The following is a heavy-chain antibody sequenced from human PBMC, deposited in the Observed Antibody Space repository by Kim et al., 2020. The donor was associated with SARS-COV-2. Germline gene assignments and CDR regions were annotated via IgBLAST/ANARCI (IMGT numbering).Heavy chain of an antibody. CDR3: ARGNHDYGEQYYDYYYMDV. CDR2: IISIFGTA. Sequence: SVKVSCKASGGTFSSYAISWVRQAPGQGLEWMGGIISIFGTANYAQKLQGRVTITADESTSTAYMELSSLRSEDTAVYYCARGNHDYGEQYYDYYYMDVWGKGTTVTVSS. CDR1: GGTFSSYA. V-gene: IGHV1-69*13. J-gene: IGHJ6*03. D-gene: IGHD4-17*01.